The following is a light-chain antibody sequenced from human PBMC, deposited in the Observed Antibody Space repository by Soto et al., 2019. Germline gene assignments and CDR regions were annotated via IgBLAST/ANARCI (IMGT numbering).Light chain of an antibody. CDR3: HLRET. CDR2: DAS. Sequence: EIVLTQSPATLSLSPGERATLSCRASQSVSSYLAWYQQKPGQAPRLLIYDASNRATGIPARFSGSGSGTDFTLTISSVEPEDFAVYYCHLRETFGGGTKVEIK. CDR1: QSVSSY. J-gene: IGKJ4*01. V-gene: IGKV3-11*01.